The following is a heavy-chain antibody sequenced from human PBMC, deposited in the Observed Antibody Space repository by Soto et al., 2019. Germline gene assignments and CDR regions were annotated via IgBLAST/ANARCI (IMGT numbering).Heavy chain of an antibody. J-gene: IGHJ5*02. V-gene: IGHV4-59*11. CDR1: GASISNHY. CDR3: ARERSYGTQSPNWSDP. CDR2: MSNTGIP. D-gene: IGHD5-18*01. Sequence: SSETLSLTCSVSGASISNHYWSWMRQSPGKGLEWIGLMSNTGIPTYNPSLQGRVNISPDTSNNRISLRLSSVTAADTAVYYCARERSYGTQSPNWSDPWGQVTLVTVSS.